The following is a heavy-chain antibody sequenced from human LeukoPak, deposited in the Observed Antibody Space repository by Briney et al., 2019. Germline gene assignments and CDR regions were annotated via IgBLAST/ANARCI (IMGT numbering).Heavy chain of an antibody. D-gene: IGHD6-19*01. CDR3: ASRDSSGWPAYYYYGMDV. Sequence: SGTLSLTCAVSGGSISSGNWWSWVRQPPGKGLEWIGEIYHSGSTNYNPSLKSRVTISVDKSKNQFSLKLSSVTAADTAVYYCASRDSSGWPAYYYYGMDVWGKGTTVTVTS. J-gene: IGHJ6*04. CDR1: GGSISSGNW. CDR2: IYHSGST. V-gene: IGHV4-4*02.